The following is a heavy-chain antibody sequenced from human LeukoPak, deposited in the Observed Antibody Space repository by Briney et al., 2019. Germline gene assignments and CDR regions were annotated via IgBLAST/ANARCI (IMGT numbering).Heavy chain of an antibody. J-gene: IGHJ5*02. CDR2: TNQDGSAK. CDR1: GFTFSNYW. CDR3: ARDNNRKDDS. Sequence: GGSLRLSCAASGFTFSNYWMTWVRQAPGKGLEWVANTNQDGSAKYYVDSVKGRFAISRDNAKNSLYLQMNNLRAEDTAVYYCARDNNRKDDSWGQGTLVTVSS. D-gene: IGHD1-14*01. V-gene: IGHV3-7*01.